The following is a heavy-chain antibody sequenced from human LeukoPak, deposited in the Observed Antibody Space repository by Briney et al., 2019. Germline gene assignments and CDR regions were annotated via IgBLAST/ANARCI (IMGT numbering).Heavy chain of an antibody. Sequence: GGSLRLSCAASGFTFSSYAMSWVRQAPGKGLEWVSYISSSGSTISYAGSVKGRFTISRDNAKNSLYLQMNSLRAEDTAVYYCARDGAVSLYYFYAMDVWGQGTTVTVAS. V-gene: IGHV3-48*04. D-gene: IGHD3-16*01. CDR3: ARDGAVSLYYFYAMDV. CDR2: ISSSGSTI. J-gene: IGHJ6*02. CDR1: GFTFSSYA.